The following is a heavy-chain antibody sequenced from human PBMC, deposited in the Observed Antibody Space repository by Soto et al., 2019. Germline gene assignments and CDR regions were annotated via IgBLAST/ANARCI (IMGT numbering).Heavy chain of an antibody. Sequence: SETLSLTCTVSGGSISSYYWSWIRQPPGKGLEWIGYIYYSGSTNYNPSLKSRVTISVDTSKNQFSLKLSSVTAADTAVYYCARRRGYSYGYVDYWGQGTLVTVSS. D-gene: IGHD5-18*01. CDR2: IYYSGST. J-gene: IGHJ4*02. CDR1: GGSISSYY. V-gene: IGHV4-59*08. CDR3: ARRRGYSYGYVDY.